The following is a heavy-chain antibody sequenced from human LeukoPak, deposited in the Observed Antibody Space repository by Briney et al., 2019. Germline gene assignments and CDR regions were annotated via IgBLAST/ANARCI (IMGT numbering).Heavy chain of an antibody. CDR3: ARGRASANFDY. Sequence: SETLSLTCTVSGGSVSSGSYYWSWIQQPPGKGLEWIGYIYSSGSTNYNPSLKSRVTISADTSKNQFSLKLSSVTAADTAVYYCARGRASANFDYWGQGTLVTVSS. V-gene: IGHV4-61*01. D-gene: IGHD5-12*01. J-gene: IGHJ4*02. CDR1: GGSVSSGSYY. CDR2: IYSSGST.